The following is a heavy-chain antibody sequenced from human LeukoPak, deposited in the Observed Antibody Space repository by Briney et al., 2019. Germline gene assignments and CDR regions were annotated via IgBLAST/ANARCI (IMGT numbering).Heavy chain of an antibody. Sequence: GGSLRLSCAASGFMFTSYSMNWVRQAPGKGLEWVAYIRSPSTNIYYVDSVKGRFTISRDNAKNSLYLQMNSLRDEDTAVYYCARDLGYLSLHWGQGTLVTVSS. D-gene: IGHD5-12*01. CDR1: GFMFTSYS. J-gene: IGHJ1*01. V-gene: IGHV3-48*02. CDR2: IRSPSTNI. CDR3: ARDLGYLSLH.